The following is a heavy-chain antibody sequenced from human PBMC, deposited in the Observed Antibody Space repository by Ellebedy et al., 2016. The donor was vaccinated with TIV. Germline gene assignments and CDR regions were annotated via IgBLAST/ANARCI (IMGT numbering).Heavy chain of an antibody. Sequence: GESLKLSCAASGFTFSTYAMAWVRQTPGKGLEWVSGIYGSGGGISYADSVKGRFTISRDNSKNTLYLQMNSVRAEDTAIYYCAKDQVGGDGRWVFDVWGQGTMVTVSS. J-gene: IGHJ3*01. CDR2: IYGSGGGI. CDR1: GFTFSTYA. V-gene: IGHV3-23*01. CDR3: AKDQVGGDGRWVFDV. D-gene: IGHD3-16*01.